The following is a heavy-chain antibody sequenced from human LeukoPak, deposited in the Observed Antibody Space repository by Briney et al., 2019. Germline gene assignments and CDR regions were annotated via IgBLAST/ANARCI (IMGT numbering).Heavy chain of an antibody. CDR1: GGSISSYY. CDR3: ARLGGATSPFGY. Sequence: SETLSLTCTVSGGSISSYYWSWIRQLPGKGLEWIGYIYYTGNTNYNPSLKSRVTISVDTPKNQFSLNLSSVTAADTAIYYCARLGGATSPFGYWGQGTLVTVSS. D-gene: IGHD1-26*01. V-gene: IGHV4-59*08. J-gene: IGHJ4*02. CDR2: IYYTGNT.